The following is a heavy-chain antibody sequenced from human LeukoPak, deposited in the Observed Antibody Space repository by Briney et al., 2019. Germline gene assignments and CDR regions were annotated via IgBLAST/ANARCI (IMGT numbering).Heavy chain of an antibody. D-gene: IGHD2-15*01. Sequence: ASVKVSCKASGYTFTSYGISWVRQAPGQGLEWVGRIDPNGGSTIYARNLQGRVTMTSDTSTSTVYMELSSLRSEDTAVYYCARGGPYHGWDYWGQGTLVTVSS. J-gene: IGHJ4*02. CDR1: GYTFTSYG. CDR2: IDPNGGST. V-gene: IGHV1-46*01. CDR3: ARGGPYHGWDY.